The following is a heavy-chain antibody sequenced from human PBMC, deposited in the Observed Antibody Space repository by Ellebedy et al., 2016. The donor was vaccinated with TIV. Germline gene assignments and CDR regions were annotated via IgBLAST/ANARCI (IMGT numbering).Heavy chain of an antibody. D-gene: IGHD5-12*01. Sequence: PGGSLRLSCAASAFTFISHGLHRVRQSPGQGLEWISYCSSASTSKHYADSVMGRFTISSDNANNSVFLEMNGLGNEDTAVYYCARGYGGPLDFWGQGVLVIVSS. V-gene: IGHV3-48*02. J-gene: IGHJ4*02. CDR2: CSSASTSK. CDR3: ARGYGGPLDF. CDR1: AFTFISHG.